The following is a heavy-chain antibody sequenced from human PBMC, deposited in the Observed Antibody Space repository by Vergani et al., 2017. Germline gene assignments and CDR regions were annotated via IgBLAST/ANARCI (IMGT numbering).Heavy chain of an antibody. CDR3: AKDISATGWYFDL. Sequence: EVQLLESGGGLVQPGGSLRLSCAASGFTFSSYAMSWVRQAPGKGLEWVSAISGSGGSTYYADSVKGRFTISRDNAKNSLYLQMNSLRAEDTALYYCAKDISATGWYFDLWGRGTLVTVSS. V-gene: IGHV3-23*01. CDR1: GFTFSSYA. J-gene: IGHJ2*01. CDR2: ISGSGGST. D-gene: IGHD2-15*01.